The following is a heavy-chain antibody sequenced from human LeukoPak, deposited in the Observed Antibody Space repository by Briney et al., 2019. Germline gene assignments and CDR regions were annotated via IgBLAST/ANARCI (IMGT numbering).Heavy chain of an antibody. J-gene: IGHJ6*02. CDR1: GFTFCSYA. CDR2: ISYDGSNK. Sequence: PGGSLRLSCAASGFTFCSYAMHWVRQAPGKGLEWVAVISYDGSNKYYADSVKGRFTISRDNSKNTLYLQMNSLRAEDTAVYYCARDHSDGSGSYLYYYGMDVWGQGTTVTVSS. CDR3: ARDHSDGSGSYLYYYGMDV. D-gene: IGHD3-10*01. V-gene: IGHV3-30*04.